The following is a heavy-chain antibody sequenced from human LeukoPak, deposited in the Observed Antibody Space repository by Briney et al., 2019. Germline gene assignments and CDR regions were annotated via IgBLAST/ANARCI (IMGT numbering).Heavy chain of an antibody. Sequence: ASVKVSCKASGYTFTSYDINWVRQATGQGLEWMGWMNPNSGNTGYAQKFQGRVTMTRNTSISTAYMELSSLRSEDTAVYCCARVGRAGDAFDIWGQGTMVTVSS. D-gene: IGHD3-10*01. CDR2: MNPNSGNT. J-gene: IGHJ3*02. CDR3: ARVGRAGDAFDI. CDR1: GYTFTSYD. V-gene: IGHV1-8*01.